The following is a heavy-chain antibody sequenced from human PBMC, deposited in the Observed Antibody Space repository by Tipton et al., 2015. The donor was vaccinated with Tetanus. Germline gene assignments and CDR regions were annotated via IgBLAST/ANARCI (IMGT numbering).Heavy chain of an antibody. V-gene: IGHV1-2*02. CDR1: GYTFTGYY. CDR3: ARDPGYFDSSGYYGYASDM. J-gene: IGHJ3*02. D-gene: IGHD3-22*01. CDR2: INPDSGGT. Sequence: QSGAEVKKPGASVKVSCKASGYTFTGYYMHWVRQAPGQGLEWMGWINPDSGGTNYAQKFQGRVTMTRDTPISTAYMELSRLRSDDTAVYYCARDPGYFDSSGYYGYASDMWGQGTMVTVSS.